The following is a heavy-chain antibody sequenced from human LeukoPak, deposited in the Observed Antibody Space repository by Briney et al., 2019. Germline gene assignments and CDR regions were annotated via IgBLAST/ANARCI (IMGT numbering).Heavy chain of an antibody. CDR1: GGTFSSYA. CDR2: IIPIFGTA. D-gene: IGHD3-10*01. V-gene: IGHV1-69*13. J-gene: IGHJ6*04. Sequence: GGSVEVSCKASGGTFSSYAISWVRQAPGQGLEWMGGIIPIFGTANYAQKFQGRVTITADESTSTAYMELSSLRSEDTAVYYCALVYGSGSYYNTQTLDVWGKGTTVTISS. CDR3: ALVYGSGSYYNTQTLDV.